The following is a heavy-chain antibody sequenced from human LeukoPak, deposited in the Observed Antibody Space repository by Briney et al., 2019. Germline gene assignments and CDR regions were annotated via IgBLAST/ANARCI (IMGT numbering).Heavy chain of an antibody. CDR3: AKDPRLYCSSTSCPSLGELPDFDY. J-gene: IGHJ4*02. CDR1: GFTFSSYA. CDR2: ISGSGGST. D-gene: IGHD2-2*01. V-gene: IGHV3-23*01. Sequence: GGSLRLXCAASGFTFSSYAMSWVRQAPGKGLEWVSAISGSGGSTYYADSVKGRFTISRDNSKNTLYLQMNSLRAADTAVYYCAKDPRLYCSSTSCPSLGELPDFDYGGRGTLVTVSS.